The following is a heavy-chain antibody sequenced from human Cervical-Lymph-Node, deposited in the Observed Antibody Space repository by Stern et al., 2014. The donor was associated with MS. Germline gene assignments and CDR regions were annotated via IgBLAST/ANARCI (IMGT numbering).Heavy chain of an antibody. D-gene: IGHD4-11*01. Sequence: QLQLQESGPGLVKPSETLSLTCTVSGGSITNRDYWGWIRQSPGKGLEWIGSVYYSGITYYRPSLKSRATISLDTSRNQFFPRLTSVTATDTAVYFCARGVTAVTNYVPNWCFDLWGRGTLVTVSS. CDR1: GGSITNRDY. V-gene: IGHV4-39*02. CDR3: ARGVTAVTNYVPNWCFDL. J-gene: IGHJ2*01. CDR2: VYYSGIT.